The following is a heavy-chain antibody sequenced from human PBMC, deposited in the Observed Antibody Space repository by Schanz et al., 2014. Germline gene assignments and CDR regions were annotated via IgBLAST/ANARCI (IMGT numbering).Heavy chain of an antibody. CDR1: GFTFSSYG. CDR2: IWYDGSNK. D-gene: IGHD3-9*01. V-gene: IGHV3-33*08. Sequence: VQLVESGGGLVKPGGSLRLSCAASGFTFSSYGLHWVRQAPGKGLEWVAFIWYDGSNKYYADSVKGRFTISRDNSKNTLYLQMNSLRAEDTAVYYCAKQIHYDILTVTRNWGQGTLXTVSS. CDR3: AKQIHYDILTVTRN. J-gene: IGHJ4*02.